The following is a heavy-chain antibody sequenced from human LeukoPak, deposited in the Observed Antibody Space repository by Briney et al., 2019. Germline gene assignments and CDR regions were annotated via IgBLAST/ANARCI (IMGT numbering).Heavy chain of an antibody. Sequence: GASVKVSCKASGGAFSSYSINWVRQAPGQGLEWMGGIIPIFGSANYAQKFQGRVTITADESTNTAYMELTSLRSEDTAMYYCARDHRLQLENWFDPWGQGTLVTVSS. CDR2: IIPIFGSA. J-gene: IGHJ5*02. CDR3: ARDHRLQLENWFDP. D-gene: IGHD1-1*01. V-gene: IGHV1-69*13. CDR1: GGAFSSYS.